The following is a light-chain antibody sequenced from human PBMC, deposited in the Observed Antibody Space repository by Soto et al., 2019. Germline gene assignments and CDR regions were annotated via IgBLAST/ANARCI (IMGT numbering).Light chain of an antibody. Sequence: EIVLTQSPGTLSLSPGERATLSCRASQSVSSSYLAWYQQKPGQAPRLLIYGASSRATGIPDRFSGSGSGADFTLTISRLEPDDCAVYYCQQYGSPATLGQGTK. CDR1: QSVSSSY. CDR3: QQYGSPAT. V-gene: IGKV3-20*01. J-gene: IGKJ1*01. CDR2: GAS.